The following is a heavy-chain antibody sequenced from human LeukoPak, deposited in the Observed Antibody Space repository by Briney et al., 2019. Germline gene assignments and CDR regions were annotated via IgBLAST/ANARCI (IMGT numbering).Heavy chain of an antibody. CDR2: VYYHGST. D-gene: IGHD2-15*01. CDR3: ARLVVVAASPLNWFDP. V-gene: IGHV4-59*12. Sequence: SETLSLTCTVSGGSISPYYWNWIRQPPGKGLEWIGYVYYHGSTTYNPSLKSRVTISVDRSKNQFSLKLSSVTAADTAVYYCARLVVVAASPLNWFDPWGQGTLVTVSS. J-gene: IGHJ5*02. CDR1: GGSISPYY.